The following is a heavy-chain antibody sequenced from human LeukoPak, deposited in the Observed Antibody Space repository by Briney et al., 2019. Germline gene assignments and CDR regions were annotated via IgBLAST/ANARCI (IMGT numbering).Heavy chain of an antibody. J-gene: IGHJ4*02. CDR1: GYSISSGDY. D-gene: IGHD3-22*01. V-gene: IGHV4-38-2*01. CDR3: ARSPYYFDSSGYHGAYYFDY. Sequence: SETLSLTCVVSGYSISSGDYWGWIRQPPGKGLEWIGSISHSGSTYNNPSLKRRVTISVDTSKNQFSLKLSSVTAADTAVYYCARSPYYFDSSGYHGAYYFDYWGQGTLVTVSS. CDR2: ISHSGST.